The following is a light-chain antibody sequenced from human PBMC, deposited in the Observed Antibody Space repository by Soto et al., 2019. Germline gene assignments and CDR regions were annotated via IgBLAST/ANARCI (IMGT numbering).Light chain of an antibody. CDR1: SSDVGGYNY. Sequence: QSALTQPVSVSGSPGQSITISCTGTSSDVGGYNYVSWYQQYPGKAPKLMIYDVSNRPSGVSNRFSGSKSGNTASLTISGLQAEDEADYYCSSYTSSSPYVFGTGTKSPS. V-gene: IGLV2-14*01. CDR3: SSYTSSSPYV. CDR2: DVS. J-gene: IGLJ1*01.